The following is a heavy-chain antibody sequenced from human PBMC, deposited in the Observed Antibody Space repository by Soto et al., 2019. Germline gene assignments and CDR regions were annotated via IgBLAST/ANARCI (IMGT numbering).Heavy chain of an antibody. CDR3: AREAHCSGGSCFKPNWFDP. Sequence: QVQLVQSGAEVKKPGSSVKVSCKASGGTFSSYTISWVRQAPGQGLEWMGRIIPILGIANYAQKFQGRVTMTADKXXSXAXXELSSLRSEDTAVYYCAREAHCSGGSCFKPNWFDPWGQGTLVTVSS. CDR2: IIPILGIA. D-gene: IGHD2-15*01. CDR1: GGTFSSYT. V-gene: IGHV1-69*08. J-gene: IGHJ5*02.